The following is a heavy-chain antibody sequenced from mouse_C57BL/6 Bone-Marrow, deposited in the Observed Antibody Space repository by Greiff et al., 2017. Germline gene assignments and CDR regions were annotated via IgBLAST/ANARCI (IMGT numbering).Heavy chain of an antibody. CDR2: IDPEPGGT. CDR3: TRGEFLLRSFAY. CDR1: GYTFPDYE. V-gene: IGHV1-15*01. D-gene: IGHD1-1*01. J-gene: IGHJ3*01. Sequence: QVQLQQSGAELVRPGASVTLSCKASGYTFPDYELHWVKQTPLHGLEWICAIDPEPGGTAYNQKFKGKAILTADKSSSTAYMELRSLTSEDSAVYYCTRGEFLLRSFAYWGQGTLVTVSA.